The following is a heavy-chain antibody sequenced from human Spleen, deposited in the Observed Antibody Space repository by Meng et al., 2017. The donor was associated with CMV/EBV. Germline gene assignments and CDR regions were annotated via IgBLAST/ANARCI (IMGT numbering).Heavy chain of an antibody. J-gene: IGHJ5*02. D-gene: IGHD6-19*01. CDR3: AKDPYSSGLNWFDP. CDR1: GFTLNRYG. V-gene: IGHV3-33*03. CDR2: IWNDGSNK. Sequence: CGFTLNRYGMHWVRQATGKGLEWVAVIWNDGSNKYYADSVKGRFTISRDNSENTLYLQMNSLRAEDTAVYYCAKDPYSSGLNWFDPWGQGTLVTVSS.